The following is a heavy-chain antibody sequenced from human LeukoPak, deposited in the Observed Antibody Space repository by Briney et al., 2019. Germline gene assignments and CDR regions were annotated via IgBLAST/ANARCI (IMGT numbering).Heavy chain of an antibody. V-gene: IGHV4-61*02. Sequence: SETLSLTCTVSGGSISSGSYYWSWIRQPAGKGLEWIGRIYTSGSTNYNPSLKSRVTISVDTSKNQFSLKLSSVTAADTAVYYCARGDYYDSSGYLGGNGAFDIRGQGTMVTVSS. J-gene: IGHJ3*02. D-gene: IGHD3-22*01. CDR2: IYTSGST. CDR1: GGSISSGSYY. CDR3: ARGDYYDSSGYLGGNGAFDI.